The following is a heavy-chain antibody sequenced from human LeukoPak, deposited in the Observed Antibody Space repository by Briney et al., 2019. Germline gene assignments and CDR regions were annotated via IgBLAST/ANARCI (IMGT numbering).Heavy chain of an antibody. J-gene: IGHJ4*02. V-gene: IGHV3-21*01. Sequence: WGSLRLSCSASGFTFSGYSMIWVRQAPGKGLEWVSSISSSSSFIYYADSVKGRFTISRDNAKNSLFMQMNSLRAEHTAVYYCARGSEAGVVTRYDYWGQGTLVTVSS. CDR2: ISSSSSFI. D-gene: IGHD2-21*02. CDR3: ARGSEAGVVTRYDY. CDR1: GFTFSGYS.